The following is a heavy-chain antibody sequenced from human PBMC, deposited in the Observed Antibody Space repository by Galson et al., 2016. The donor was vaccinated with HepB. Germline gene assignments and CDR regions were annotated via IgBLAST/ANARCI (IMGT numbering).Heavy chain of an antibody. CDR2: IYHSGHI. V-gene: IGHV4-61*08. D-gene: IGHD2-8*01. J-gene: IGHJ6*02. Sequence: SETLSLTCSVSNGSVSGGGYYWTWIRQPRGKGLEWIGNIYHSGHIKYNPSLKSRVMISVETSKNQFTLKVTSVTAADTAVYYCARERMVPIARDHNSYFGLDVWGQGTTVTVSS. CDR1: NGSVSGGGYY. CDR3: ARERMVPIARDHNSYFGLDV.